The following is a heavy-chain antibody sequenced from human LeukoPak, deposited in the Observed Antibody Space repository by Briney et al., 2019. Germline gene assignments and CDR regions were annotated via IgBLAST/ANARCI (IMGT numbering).Heavy chain of an antibody. D-gene: IGHD1-26*01. CDR3: TLQRGSYYSDYYYYMDV. J-gene: IGHJ6*03. CDR1: GFTFSSYA. Sequence: GGSLRLSCAASGFTFSSYAMHWVCQAPGKGLEWVAFIRYDGSNKYYADSVKGRFTISRDNSKNTLYLQMNGLRAEDTAVYYCTLQRGSYYSDYYYYMDVWGKGTTVTVSS. V-gene: IGHV3-30*02. CDR2: IRYDGSNK.